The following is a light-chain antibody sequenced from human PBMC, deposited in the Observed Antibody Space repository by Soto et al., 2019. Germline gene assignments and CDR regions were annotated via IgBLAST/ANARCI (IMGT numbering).Light chain of an antibody. CDR1: SSDVGGYNY. CDR3: SSYAASNSYV. Sequence: QSALTQAPSASGYPGQSVTISCTGTSSDVGGYNYVSWYQQHPGKAPKLMIYEVSKRPSGVPDRFSGSKSGNTASLTVSGLLAEDEADYYCSSYAASNSYVFGTGTKLTVL. CDR2: EVS. V-gene: IGLV2-8*01. J-gene: IGLJ1*01.